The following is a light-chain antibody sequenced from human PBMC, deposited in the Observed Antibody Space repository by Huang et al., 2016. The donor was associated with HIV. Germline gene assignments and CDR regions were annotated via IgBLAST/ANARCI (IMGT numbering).Light chain of an antibody. J-gene: IGKJ4*01. V-gene: IGKV1-39*01. CDR1: QSISNY. CDR3: QQTYDTPPLT. Sequence: DIQMTQSPSSLSASVGDGVIITCRASQSISNYLNWYQHKPGKAPRLLIYAASSLQSGVPSRFSGSGSKTTFTLTISSLQPEDFATYYCQQTYDTPPLTFGGGTRVDMK. CDR2: AAS.